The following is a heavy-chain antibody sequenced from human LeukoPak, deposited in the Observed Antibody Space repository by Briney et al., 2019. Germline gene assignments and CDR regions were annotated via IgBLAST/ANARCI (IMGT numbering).Heavy chain of an antibody. CDR3: ARPHSYGRFDY. Sequence: ASVKVSCKASGYTFTGYYMHWVRQAPGQGLEWMGRINPNSGGTNYAQKFQGRVTMTRDTSINTAYMELSRLRSDDTAVYYCARPHSYGRFDYWGQGTLVTVSS. D-gene: IGHD4-17*01. CDR1: GYTFTGYY. J-gene: IGHJ4*02. CDR2: INPNSGGT. V-gene: IGHV1-2*06.